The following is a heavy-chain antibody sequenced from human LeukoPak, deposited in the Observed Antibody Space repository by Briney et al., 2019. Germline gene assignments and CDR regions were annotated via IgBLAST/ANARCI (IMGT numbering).Heavy chain of an antibody. V-gene: IGHV4-59*01. CDR2: IYYSGST. J-gene: IGHJ2*01. CDR3: ARASDSGYGSERLYWYFDL. CDR1: GGSISSYY. Sequence: PSETLSLTCTVSGGSISSYYWSWIRQPPGKGLERIGYIYYSGSTNYNPSLKSRVTISVDTSKNQFSLKLSSVTAADTAVYYCARASDSGYGSERLYWYFDLWGRGTLVTVSS. D-gene: IGHD3-10*01.